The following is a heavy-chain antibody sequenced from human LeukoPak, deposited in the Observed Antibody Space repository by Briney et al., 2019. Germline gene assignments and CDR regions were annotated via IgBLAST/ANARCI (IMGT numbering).Heavy chain of an antibody. J-gene: IGHJ3*02. V-gene: IGHV3-11*04. CDR3: ATEVEYSTNGFDT. CDR2: ISSRGHTI. CDR1: QFTLSDYY. D-gene: IGHD6-13*01. Sequence: PGGSQRLSCAASQFTLSDYYVSWIRRAPGRGLEWVSYISSRGHTIYYAASVKGRFTISRDDAKNEVYLQMTGLRAEDTALYYCATEVEYSTNGFDTWGQGTMVTVSS.